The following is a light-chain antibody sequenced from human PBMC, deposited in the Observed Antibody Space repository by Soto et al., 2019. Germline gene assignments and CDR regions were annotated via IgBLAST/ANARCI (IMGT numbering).Light chain of an antibody. CDR3: QQYSNWPLT. CDR2: GAS. V-gene: IGKV3-15*01. CDR1: QSVSSN. Sequence: EIVMTQSPPTLSVSPGERATLSCRASQSVSSNLAWYQQRPGQAPRLLISGASTRATGIAVRFSGSGSGTEFTLTISSLQSEDFAVYYCQQYSNWPLTFGGGTKVEIK. J-gene: IGKJ4*01.